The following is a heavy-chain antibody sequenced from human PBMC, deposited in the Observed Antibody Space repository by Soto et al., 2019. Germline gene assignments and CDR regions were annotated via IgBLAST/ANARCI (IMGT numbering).Heavy chain of an antibody. CDR1: GCSISSSTYH. CDR2: IYYSGST. J-gene: IGHJ6*02. V-gene: IGHV4-39*01. D-gene: IGHD6-6*01. Sequence: TLSLTCIVSGCSISSSTYHWVWIRQPPGKGLEWIGNIYYSGSTYYNPSLKSRIAISVDTSKNQFSLKLSSVTAADTAVYYCARIPARYSTSSPWGYYYYGMDVWGQGTTVTVSS. CDR3: ARIPARYSTSSPWGYYYYGMDV.